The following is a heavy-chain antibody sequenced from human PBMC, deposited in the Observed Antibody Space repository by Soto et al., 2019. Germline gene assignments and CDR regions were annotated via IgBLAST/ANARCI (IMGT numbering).Heavy chain of an antibody. Sequence: ASETLSLTCAVYGGSFSGYYWSWIRQPPGKGLEWIGEINHSGSTNYNPSLKSRVTISVDTSKNQFSLKLSSVTAADTAVYYCARRGRWAAAGQDYWSQGPLVTVSS. CDR2: INHSGST. J-gene: IGHJ4*02. CDR3: ARRGRWAAAGQDY. CDR1: GGSFSGYY. D-gene: IGHD6-13*01. V-gene: IGHV4-34*01.